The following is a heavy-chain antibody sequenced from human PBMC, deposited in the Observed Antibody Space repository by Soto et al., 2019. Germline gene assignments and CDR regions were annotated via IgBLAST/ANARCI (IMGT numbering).Heavy chain of an antibody. V-gene: IGHV3-21*01. CDR2: ISSSSSYI. D-gene: IGHD2-2*01. CDR3: ARWGDNIVVVPAATLYYFDY. CDR1: GFTFSSYS. Sequence: GGSLRLSCAASGFTFSSYSMNWVRQAPGKGLEWVSSISSSSSYIYYADSVKGRFTISRDNAKNSLYLQMNSLRAEDTAVYYCARWGDNIVVVPAATLYYFDYWGQGTLVTVSS. J-gene: IGHJ4*02.